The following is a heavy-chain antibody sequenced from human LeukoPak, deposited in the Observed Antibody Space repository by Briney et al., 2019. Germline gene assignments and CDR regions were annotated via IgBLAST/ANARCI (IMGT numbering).Heavy chain of an antibody. J-gene: IGHJ4*02. D-gene: IGHD6-19*01. Sequence: GGSLRLSCAASGFTFSRYAMHWVRQAPGNGLEWVAVISYDGSNKYYADSVKGRFTISRDNAKNSLYLQMNSLRDEDTAVYYCARDRQWLFDYWGQGTLVTVSS. V-gene: IGHV3-30-3*01. CDR1: GFTFSRYA. CDR2: ISYDGSNK. CDR3: ARDRQWLFDY.